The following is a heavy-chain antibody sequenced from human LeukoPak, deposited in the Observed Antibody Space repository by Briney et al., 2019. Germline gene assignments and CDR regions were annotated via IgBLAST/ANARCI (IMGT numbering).Heavy chain of an antibody. Sequence: XISXXXSGXXFXSYWIGWVRPMPXKGLEWMGIIYPGDSDTRYSPSFQGQVTISADKSISTAYLQWSSLKASDTAMYYCAGQGRDFDYWGQGTLVTVSS. CDR1: GXXFXSYW. CDR3: AGQGRDFDY. CDR2: IYPGDSDT. V-gene: IGHV5-51*01. J-gene: IGHJ4*02.